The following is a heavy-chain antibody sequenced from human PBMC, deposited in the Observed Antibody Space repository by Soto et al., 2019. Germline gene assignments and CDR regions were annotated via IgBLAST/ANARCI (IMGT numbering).Heavy chain of an antibody. J-gene: IGHJ4*02. CDR2: VSRSSSYI. D-gene: IGHD3-10*01. CDR1: GFTFSGHT. Sequence: EVQLVESGGGLVKPGGSLRLSCAASGFTFSGHTINWVRQAPGKGLEWVSSVSRSSSYIYYADSVKGRFTVSRADAEKSLYLQMNSLRAEDTAIYYCARCMGFDGSGYAFFDSWGQGTQVTVSS. CDR3: ARCMGFDGSGYAFFDS. V-gene: IGHV3-21*01.